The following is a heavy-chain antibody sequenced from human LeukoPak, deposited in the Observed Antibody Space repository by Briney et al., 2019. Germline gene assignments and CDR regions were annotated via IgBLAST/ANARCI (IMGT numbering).Heavy chain of an antibody. J-gene: IGHJ4*02. CDR3: ARGAIERDFDY. CDR1: GGSLSGYY. V-gene: IGHV4-34*01. Sequence: SETLSLTCAVYGGSLSGYYWSWIRQPPGKGLEWIGEINHSGSTNYNPSLKSRVTISVDTSKNQFSLKLSSVTAADTAVYYCARGAIERDFDYWGQGTLVTVSS. CDR2: INHSGST. D-gene: IGHD2-21*01.